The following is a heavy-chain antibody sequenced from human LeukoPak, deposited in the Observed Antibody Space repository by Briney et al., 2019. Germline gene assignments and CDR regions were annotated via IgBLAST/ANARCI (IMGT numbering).Heavy chain of an antibody. Sequence: PGGSLRLSCAASRFTFSSYAMSWVRQAPGKGLEWVSSISSSSSYIYYADSVKGRFTISRDNAKNSLYLQMNSLRAEDTAVYYCASGRYCSGGSCYMDYWGQGTLVTVSA. CDR2: ISSSSSYI. D-gene: IGHD2-15*01. V-gene: IGHV3-21*01. J-gene: IGHJ4*02. CDR3: ASGRYCSGGSCYMDY. CDR1: RFTFSSYA.